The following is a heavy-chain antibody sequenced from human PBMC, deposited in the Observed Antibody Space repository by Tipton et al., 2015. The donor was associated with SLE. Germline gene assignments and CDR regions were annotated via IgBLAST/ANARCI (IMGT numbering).Heavy chain of an antibody. CDR3: AKDLIAWAAMDV. J-gene: IGHJ6*04. D-gene: IGHD2-8*01. CDR2: IGSDVRT. V-gene: IGHV3-23*01. CDR1: GFSFSSNA. Sequence: SLRLSCVAAGFSFSSNAMSWVRQAPGKGLEWVAGIGSDVRTHYADSVKGRFTISRDNSKNTLYLQMNSQRAEDTAVYYCAKDLIAWAAMDVWGKGTTVTVFS.